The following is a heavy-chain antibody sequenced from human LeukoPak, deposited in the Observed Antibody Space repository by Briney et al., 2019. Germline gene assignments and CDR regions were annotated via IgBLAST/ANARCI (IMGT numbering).Heavy chain of an antibody. J-gene: IGHJ6*02. CDR3: ARVQPDGLYYYGMDV. CDR1: GGSISSYY. V-gene: IGHV4-59*01. CDR2: IYYSGST. D-gene: IGHD5-18*01. Sequence: SETLSLTCTVSGGSISSYYWSWIRQPPGKGLEWIGYIYYSGSTNYNPSLKSRVTISVDTSKNQFSLKLSSVTAADTAVYYCARVQPDGLYYYGMDVWGQGTTVTVSS.